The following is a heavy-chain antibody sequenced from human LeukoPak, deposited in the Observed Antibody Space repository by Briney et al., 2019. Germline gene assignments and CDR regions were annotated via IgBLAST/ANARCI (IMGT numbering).Heavy chain of an antibody. CDR3: ATEAKTYYYDSSGYYPYYFDY. Sequence: SVKVSCKASGGTFSSYAISWVRQAPGQGLEWMGGIIPIFGTANYAQKFQGRVTVTEDTSTDTAYMELSSLRSEDTAVYYCATEAKTYYYDSSGYYPYYFDYWGQGTLATVSS. CDR1: GGTFSSYA. J-gene: IGHJ4*02. V-gene: IGHV1-69*06. D-gene: IGHD3-22*01. CDR2: IIPIFGTA.